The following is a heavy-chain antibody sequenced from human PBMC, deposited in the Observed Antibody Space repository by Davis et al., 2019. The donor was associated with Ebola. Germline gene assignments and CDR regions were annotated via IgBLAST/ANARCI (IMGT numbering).Heavy chain of an antibody. V-gene: IGHV3-23*01. D-gene: IGHD6-6*01. CDR2: ISGSGGST. CDR3: AKSFSSSPRLRYYYGMDV. CDR1: GFTFSSYA. J-gene: IGHJ6*02. Sequence: GESLKISCAASGFTFSSYAMSWVRQAPGKGLEWVSAISGSGGSTYYADPVKGRFTISRDNSKNTLYLQMNSLRAEDTAVYYCAKSFSSSPRLRYYYGMDVWGQGTTVTVSS.